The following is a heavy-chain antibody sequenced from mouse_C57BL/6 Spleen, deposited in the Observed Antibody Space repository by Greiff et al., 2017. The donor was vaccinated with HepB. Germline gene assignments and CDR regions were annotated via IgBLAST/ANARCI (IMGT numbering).Heavy chain of an antibody. D-gene: IGHD2-2*01. CDR2: IYPGDGDT. Sequence: VQLQQSGAELVKPGASVKISCKASGYAFSSYWMNWVKQRPGKGLEWIGQIYPGDGDTNYNGKFKGKATLTADKSSSTAYMQLSSLTSEDSAVYFCARGGMVTTCLDYWGQGTTLTVSS. V-gene: IGHV1-80*01. CDR1: GYAFSSYW. CDR3: ARGGMVTTCLDY. J-gene: IGHJ2*01.